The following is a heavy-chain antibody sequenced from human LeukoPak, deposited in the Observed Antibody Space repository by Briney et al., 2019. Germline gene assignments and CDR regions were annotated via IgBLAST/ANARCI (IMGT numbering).Heavy chain of an antibody. D-gene: IGHD2-2*01. Sequence: SETLSLTCTVSGGSVSSSSYYWGWIRQPPGKGLEWIGSIYYGGSTYYNSSLKSRVTISVDISKNQFSLKVSSVTAADTAVYFCARDAGHQLSRRNYYAMDVWGQGTTVTVSS. CDR1: GGSVSSSSYY. J-gene: IGHJ6*02. CDR3: ARDAGHQLSRRNYYAMDV. CDR2: IYYGGST. V-gene: IGHV4-39*07.